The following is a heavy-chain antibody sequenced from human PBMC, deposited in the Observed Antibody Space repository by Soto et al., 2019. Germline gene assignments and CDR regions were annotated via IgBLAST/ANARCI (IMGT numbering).Heavy chain of an antibody. V-gene: IGHV1-69*13. CDR1: GGACISYA. J-gene: IGHJ4*02. Sequence: SGKVSCKASGGACISYAISLLLQAPGQGLEWMGGIIPIFGTANYAQKFQGRVTITADESTSTAYMELSSLRSEDTAVYYCASGNREQLVSIDYWGQGTLVTVSS. CDR2: IIPIFGTA. CDR3: ASGNREQLVSIDY. D-gene: IGHD6-13*01.